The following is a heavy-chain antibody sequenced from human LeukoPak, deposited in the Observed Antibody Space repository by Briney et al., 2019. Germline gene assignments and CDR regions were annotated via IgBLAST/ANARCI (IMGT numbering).Heavy chain of an antibody. V-gene: IGHV3-7*03. Sequence: GGSLRLSCAASGFTFSSYWMSWVRQAPGKGLEWVANIKQDGSEKYYVDSVKGRFTSSRDNAKNSLYLQMNSLRAEDTAVYYCARDHRYSSSWAANYLFDYWGQGTLVTVSS. CDR2: IKQDGSEK. CDR1: GFTFSSYW. J-gene: IGHJ4*02. CDR3: ARDHRYSSSWAANYLFDY. D-gene: IGHD6-13*01.